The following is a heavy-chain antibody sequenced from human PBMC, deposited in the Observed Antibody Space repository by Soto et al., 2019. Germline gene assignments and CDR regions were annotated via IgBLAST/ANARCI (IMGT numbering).Heavy chain of an antibody. CDR1: GFTFSSYS. J-gene: IGHJ3*02. CDR2: ISSSSSTI. V-gene: IGHV3-48*01. D-gene: IGHD6-6*01. Sequence: EVQLVESGGGLVQPGGSLRLSCAASGFTFSSYSMNWVRQAPGKGLEWVSYISSSSSTIYHADSVKGRFTISRDNAKNSLYLQMNSLRAEDTAVYYCARAIRIAARPRGDAFDIWGQGTMVTVSS. CDR3: ARAIRIAARPRGDAFDI.